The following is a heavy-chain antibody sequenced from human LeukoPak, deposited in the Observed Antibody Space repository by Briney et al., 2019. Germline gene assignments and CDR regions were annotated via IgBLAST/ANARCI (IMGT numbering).Heavy chain of an antibody. CDR1: GGSIRSSSYY. D-gene: IGHD2-15*01. CDR2: IYYSGST. V-gene: IGHV4-39*01. CDR3: ARHLGVVVQYYFDY. J-gene: IGHJ4*02. Sequence: SETLSLTCTVSGGSIRSSSYYWGWIRQPPGKGLEWIGSIYYSGSTYYNPSLKSRVTISVDTSKNQFSLKLSSVTAADTAVYYCARHLGVVVQYYFDYWAREPWSPSPQ.